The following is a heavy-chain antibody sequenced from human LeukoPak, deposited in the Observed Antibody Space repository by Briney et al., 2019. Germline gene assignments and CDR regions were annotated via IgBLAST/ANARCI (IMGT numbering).Heavy chain of an antibody. CDR1: GASISSYY. J-gene: IGHJ6*03. CDR3: ARGVGFGVVDHYYYMDV. CDR2: IYTSGST. D-gene: IGHD2-15*01. V-gene: IGHV4-4*07. Sequence: SETLSLTCTVSGASISSYYWSWIRQPAGKGLEWIGRIYTSGSTNYNPSLKSRVTMSVDTSKNQFSLKLSSVTAADTAVYYCARGVGFGVVDHYYYMDVWGKGTAVTVSS.